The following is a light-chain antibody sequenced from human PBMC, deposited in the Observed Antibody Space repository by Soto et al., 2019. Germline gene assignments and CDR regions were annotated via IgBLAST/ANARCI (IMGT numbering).Light chain of an antibody. CDR1: QSVSSNY. CDR3: QQYGSSPFT. J-gene: IGKJ3*01. Sequence: RVLTQSPGTLSLSPGERATLSCRASQSVSSNYLTWYQQKPGQAPRLLIYGASSRATGIPDRFSGSGSGTDFTLTISRLEPEDFAVYYCQQYGSSPFTFGPGTKVDIK. V-gene: IGKV3-20*01. CDR2: GAS.